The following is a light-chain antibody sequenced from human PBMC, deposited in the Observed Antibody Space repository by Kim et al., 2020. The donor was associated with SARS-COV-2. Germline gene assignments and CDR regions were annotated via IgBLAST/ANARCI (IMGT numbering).Light chain of an antibody. J-gene: IGKJ1*01. CDR2: AAS. CDR3: QKCDSAPWT. Sequence: ASVGDRVTITGRASQDISNYLAWFQLKPGKAPKHLIYAASALQPGVPSRFSGSGSGTDFTLTVTSLQPEDVATYYCQKCDSAPWTFGQGTKVDIK. CDR1: QDISNY. V-gene: IGKV1-27*01.